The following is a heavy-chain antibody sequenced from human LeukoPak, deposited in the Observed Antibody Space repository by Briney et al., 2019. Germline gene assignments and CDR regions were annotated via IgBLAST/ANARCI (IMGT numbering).Heavy chain of an antibody. CDR3: ARGGGAAADYPYYYMDV. CDR2: ISAYNGNT. D-gene: IGHD6-13*01. V-gene: IGHV1-18*01. J-gene: IGHJ6*03. CDR1: GYTFTGYG. Sequence: ASVKVSCKASGYTFTGYGITWVRQAPGQGLEWMGWISAYNGNTNYAQKLQGRVTMTTDTSTSTAYMELRSLRSDDTAVYYCARGGGAAADYPYYYMDVWGKGTTVTVSS.